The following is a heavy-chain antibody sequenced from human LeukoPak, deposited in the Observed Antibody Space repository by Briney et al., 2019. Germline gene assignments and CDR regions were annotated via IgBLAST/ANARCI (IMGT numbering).Heavy chain of an antibody. CDR2: IIPIFGTA. J-gene: IGHJ4*02. V-gene: IGHV1-69*13. Sequence: SVKVSCKASGGTFSSYAISWVRQAPGQGLEWMGGIIPIFGTANYAQKFQRRVTITADESTSTAYMELSSLRSEDTAVYYCQRCMLHGDFDYWGQGTLVTVSS. CDR3: QRCMLHGDFDY. CDR1: GGTFSSYA. D-gene: IGHD2-8*01.